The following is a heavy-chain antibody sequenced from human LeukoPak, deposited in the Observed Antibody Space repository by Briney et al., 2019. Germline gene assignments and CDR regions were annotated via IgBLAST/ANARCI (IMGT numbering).Heavy chain of an antibody. J-gene: IGHJ4*02. V-gene: IGHV3-72*01. CDR1: GFTFSDHY. D-gene: IGHD3-10*01. CDR2: IRNKANNYAT. Sequence: GGSLRLSCAASGFTFSDHYMDWVRQAPGKGLEWVGRIRNKANNYATEYAASVKGRFTISGDDSQNSLYLQMNSLKTEDTAVYYCAREIRDYYGSGRPYYFDYWGQGTLVTVSS. CDR3: AREIRDYYGSGRPYYFDY.